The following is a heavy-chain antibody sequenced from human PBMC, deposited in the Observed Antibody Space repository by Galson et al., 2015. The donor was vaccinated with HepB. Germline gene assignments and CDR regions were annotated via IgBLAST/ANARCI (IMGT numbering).Heavy chain of an antibody. CDR1: GFTFSSYG. CDR3: ARRGDLWFGELLGAFDI. J-gene: IGHJ3*02. CDR2: IWYDGSNK. D-gene: IGHD3-10*01. V-gene: IGHV3-33*08. Sequence: SLRLSCAASGFTFSSYGMHWARQAPGKGLEWVAVIWYDGSNKYYADSVKGRFTISRDNSKNTLYLQMNSLRAEDTAVYYCARRGDLWFGELLGAFDIWGQGTMVTVSS.